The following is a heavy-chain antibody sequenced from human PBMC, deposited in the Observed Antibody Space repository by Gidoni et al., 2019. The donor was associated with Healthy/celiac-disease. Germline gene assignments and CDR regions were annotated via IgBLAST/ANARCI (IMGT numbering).Heavy chain of an antibody. CDR3: ARLDSSPRGAGFDY. D-gene: IGHD6-13*01. V-gene: IGHV5-51*01. Sequence: VQLVQSGAEVKKPGEALKISCKGSGYTFTSYWIGWVRQMPGKGMEWMRIIYPVDSDTRYSPSCQGQVTISADKSISTAYLQWSSLKASDTAMYYCARLDSSPRGAGFDYWGQGTLVTVSS. J-gene: IGHJ4*02. CDR2: IYPVDSDT. CDR1: GYTFTSYW.